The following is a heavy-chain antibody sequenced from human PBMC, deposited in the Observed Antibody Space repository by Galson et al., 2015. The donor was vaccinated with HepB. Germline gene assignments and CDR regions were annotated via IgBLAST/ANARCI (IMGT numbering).Heavy chain of an antibody. CDR3: ASSFDAPNLFDY. V-gene: IGHV2-26*04. J-gene: IGHJ4*02. CDR1: GFSLSNARMG. Sequence: ALVKPTQTLTLTCTVSGFSLSNARMGVSWIRQPPGKALEWLAHIFSNDEKSYSTSLKSRLTISKDTSKSQVVLTMTNMDPVDTATYYCASSFDAPNLFDYWGQGTLVTVSS. CDR2: IFSNDEK.